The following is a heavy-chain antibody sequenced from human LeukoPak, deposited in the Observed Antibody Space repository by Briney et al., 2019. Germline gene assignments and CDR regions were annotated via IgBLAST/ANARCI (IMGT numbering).Heavy chain of an antibody. CDR1: GFTFSSYG. D-gene: IGHD1-26*01. CDR2: ISYDGSNK. J-gene: IGHJ4*02. V-gene: IGHV3-30*03. Sequence: GGSLRLSCAASGFTFSSYGMRWVRQAPGKGLEGVAVISYDGSNKYYADSVKGRFTISRDNSKNTLYLQMNSLRAEDTAVYYCVGGAGTDFDYWGQGTLVTVSS. CDR3: VGGAGTDFDY.